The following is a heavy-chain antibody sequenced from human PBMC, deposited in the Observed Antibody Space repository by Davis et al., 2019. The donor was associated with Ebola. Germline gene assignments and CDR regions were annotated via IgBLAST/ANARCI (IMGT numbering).Heavy chain of an antibody. CDR2: ISSSSSTI. CDR3: AKAGPTHYDILTGSTV. D-gene: IGHD3-9*01. Sequence: GGSLRLSCAASGFTFSSYWMSWVRQAPGKGLEWVSYISSSSSTIYYADSVKGRFTISRDNAKNSLYLQMSSLRVEDTAVYYCAKAGPTHYDILTGSTVWGQGTMVTVSS. CDR1: GFTFSSYW. J-gene: IGHJ3*01. V-gene: IGHV3-48*01.